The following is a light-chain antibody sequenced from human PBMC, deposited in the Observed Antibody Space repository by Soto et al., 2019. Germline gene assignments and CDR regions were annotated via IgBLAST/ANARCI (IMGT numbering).Light chain of an antibody. CDR2: NVS. Sequence: QSALTQAASVSGSPGQSITISCTGTSSDFGGYNYVSWYQQFPGKVPKLLIYNVSNRPSGVSNRFSGSKSGNTASLTISGLQAEDEADYFCTSSTSGSLYVFGTGTKVTVL. CDR3: TSSTSGSLYV. CDR1: SSDFGGYNY. V-gene: IGLV2-14*01. J-gene: IGLJ1*01.